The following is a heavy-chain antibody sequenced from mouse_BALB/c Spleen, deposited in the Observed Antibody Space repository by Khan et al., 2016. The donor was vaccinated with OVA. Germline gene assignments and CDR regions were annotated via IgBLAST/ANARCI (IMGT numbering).Heavy chain of an antibody. Sequence: VQLKQSGPELVKPGASVKIPCKASGYTFTDYNMDWVKQSHGKSLEWIGDITPNNGGTIYNQRFKGKATLTVDKSSSTAYMELSSLTSEDTAVYYCTRGGHGSPFDYWGQGTTLTVSS. J-gene: IGHJ2*01. CDR3: TRGGHGSPFDY. CDR2: ITPNNGGT. CDR1: GYTFTDYN. V-gene: IGHV1-18*01. D-gene: IGHD6-1*01.